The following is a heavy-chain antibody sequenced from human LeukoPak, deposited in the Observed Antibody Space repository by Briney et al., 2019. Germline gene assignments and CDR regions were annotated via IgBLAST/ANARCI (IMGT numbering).Heavy chain of an antibody. CDR1: GGSISSYY. J-gene: IGHJ4*02. CDR2: IYYSGNT. Sequence: SETLSLTCTVSGGSISSYYWSWIRQPPGKGLEGIGDIYYSGNTNYSPSLKSRVTISVDTPKNQFSLKLSSVTAADTAVYYCARVDPGEGLVTFDYWGQGTLVTVSS. V-gene: IGHV4-59*08. CDR3: ARVDPGEGLVTFDY. D-gene: IGHD3/OR15-3a*01.